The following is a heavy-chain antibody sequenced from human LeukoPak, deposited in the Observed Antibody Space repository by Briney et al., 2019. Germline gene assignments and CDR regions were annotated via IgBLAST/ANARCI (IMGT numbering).Heavy chain of an antibody. CDR1: GGSISSYY. Sequence: SETLSLTCTVSGGSISSYYWSWIRQPPGKGLEWIGYIYYSGSANYNPSLKSRVTISVDTSKNQCSLKLSSVTAADTAVYYCARLPGDFDYWGQGTLVTVSS. J-gene: IGHJ4*02. CDR3: ARLPGDFDY. D-gene: IGHD3-10*01. V-gene: IGHV4-59*08. CDR2: IYYSGSA.